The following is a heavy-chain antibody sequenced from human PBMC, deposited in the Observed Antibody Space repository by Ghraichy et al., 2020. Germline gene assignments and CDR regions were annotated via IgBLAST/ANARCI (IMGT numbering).Heavy chain of an antibody. D-gene: IGHD3-3*01. CDR2: IYSTGIT. CDR1: GDSIASSDYY. V-gene: IGHV4-39*01. CDR3: ARTTIFGVVINF. Sequence: SETLSLTCSVSGDSIASSDYYWGWIRQPPGKGLEYIGIIYSTGITYYNPSLKSRVTISVDTSKNQFSVMLTSVTAADTAVYYCARTTIFGVVINFWGQGTLVTVSS. J-gene: IGHJ4*02.